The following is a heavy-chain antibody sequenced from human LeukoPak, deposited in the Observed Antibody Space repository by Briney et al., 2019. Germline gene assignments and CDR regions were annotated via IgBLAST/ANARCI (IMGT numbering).Heavy chain of an antibody. Sequence: GGSLRLSCAASGFTFSSYSMNWVRQAPGKGLEWVSYISSSSSTIYYADSVKGRFTISRDNAKNSLYLQMNSLRAEDTAVYYCARETGYSYGTIFDYWGQGTLVTVSS. J-gene: IGHJ4*02. CDR2: ISSSSSTI. CDR3: ARETGYSYGTIFDY. D-gene: IGHD5-18*01. V-gene: IGHV3-48*04. CDR1: GFTFSSYS.